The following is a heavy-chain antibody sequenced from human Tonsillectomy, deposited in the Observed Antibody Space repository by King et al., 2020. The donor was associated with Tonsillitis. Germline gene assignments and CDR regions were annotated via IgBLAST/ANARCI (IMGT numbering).Heavy chain of an antibody. Sequence: VQLVESGGGLVQPGGSLRLSCAASGFTFSSYAMSWVRQAPGKGLEWVSGISVSGGSTYYADSVKGRFTISRDNSNKTLYLQMNSLRAEDTAVYYFAKAQKYDTSGSPSFDYWGQGTLVTVSS. J-gene: IGHJ4*02. CDR3: AKAQKYDTSGSPSFDY. CDR2: ISVSGGST. D-gene: IGHD3-22*01. V-gene: IGHV3-23*04. CDR1: GFTFSSYA.